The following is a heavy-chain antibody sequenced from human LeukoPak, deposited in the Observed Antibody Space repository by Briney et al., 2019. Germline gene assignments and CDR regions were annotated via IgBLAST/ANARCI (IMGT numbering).Heavy chain of an antibody. CDR2: INAGNGNT. Sequence: ASGKVSCKASGYTFTDYAMHWVRQAPGQRLEWMGWINAGNGNTKYSQKFQGRVTITRDTSASTAYMELSSLRSEDTAVYYCARVGYRYGFDYWGQGTLVTVSS. CDR1: GYTFTDYA. J-gene: IGHJ4*02. CDR3: ARVGYRYGFDY. V-gene: IGHV1-3*01. D-gene: IGHD5-18*01.